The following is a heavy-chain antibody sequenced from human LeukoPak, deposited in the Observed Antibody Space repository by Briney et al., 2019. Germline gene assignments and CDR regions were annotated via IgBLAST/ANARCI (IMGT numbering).Heavy chain of an antibody. D-gene: IGHD2-2*01. CDR1: GFSVSANY. Sequence: GGSLRLSGAASGFSVSANYMTWVRQAPGKGLEWVTVISSGESTSYADSVKGRFTTSRDNTKNSLYLQMNSLRAEDTAVYYCAREVAVVVEPAANTVDYWGQGTRVTVSS. V-gene: IGHV3-53*01. J-gene: IGHJ4*02. CDR3: AREVAVVVEPAANTVDY. CDR2: ISSGEST.